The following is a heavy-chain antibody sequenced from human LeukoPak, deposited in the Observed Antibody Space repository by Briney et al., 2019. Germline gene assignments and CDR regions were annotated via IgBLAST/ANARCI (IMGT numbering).Heavy chain of an antibody. Sequence: LETLSLTCAVSGGSISSSNWWSWVRPPPGKGLEWIGEIYHSGSTNYNPSLKSRVTISVDKSKNQFSLKLSSVTAADTAVYYCARDQVAAAQFDYWGQGTLVTVSS. CDR2: IYHSGST. J-gene: IGHJ4*02. CDR3: ARDQVAAAQFDY. V-gene: IGHV4-4*02. D-gene: IGHD6-13*01. CDR1: GGSISSSNW.